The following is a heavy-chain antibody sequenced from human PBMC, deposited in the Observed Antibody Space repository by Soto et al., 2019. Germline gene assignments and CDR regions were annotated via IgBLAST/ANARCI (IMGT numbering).Heavy chain of an antibody. CDR3: AKVAPYYDFWSGYAFDI. V-gene: IGHV3-23*01. D-gene: IGHD3-3*01. CDR2: ISGSGGST. CDR1: GFTFSSYA. Sequence: GGSLRLPCAASGFTFSSYAMSWVRQAPGKGLEWVSAISGSGGSTYYADSVKGRFTISRDNSKNTLYLQMNSLRAEDTAVYYCAKVAPYYDFWSGYAFDIWGQGTMVTVSS. J-gene: IGHJ3*02.